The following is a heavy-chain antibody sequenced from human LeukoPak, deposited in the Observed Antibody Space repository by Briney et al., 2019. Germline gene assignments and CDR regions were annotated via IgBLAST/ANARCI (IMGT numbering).Heavy chain of an antibody. CDR2: IYYSGST. V-gene: IGHV4-39*01. J-gene: IGHJ3*02. D-gene: IGHD3-3*01. CDR3: ARHYFPPYYDFWSGYTRGAFDI. CDR1: GGSISSSSYY. Sequence: PSETLSLTCTVSGGSISSSSYYWGWIRQPPGKGLEWIGSIYYSGSTYYNPSLKSRVTISVDTSKNQFSLKLSSVTAADTAVYYCARHYFPPYYDFWSGYTRGAFDIWGQGTMVTVSS.